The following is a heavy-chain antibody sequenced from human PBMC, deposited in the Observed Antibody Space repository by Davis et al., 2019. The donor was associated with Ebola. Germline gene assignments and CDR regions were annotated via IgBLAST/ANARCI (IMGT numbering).Heavy chain of an antibody. CDR3: ARTRIAAAGTHYYYYYGMDV. D-gene: IGHD6-13*01. J-gene: IGHJ6*02. Sequence: SETLSLTCAVYGGSFSGYYWSWIRQPPGKGLEWIGEINHSGSTNYNPSLKSRVTISVDTSKNQFSLKLSSVTAADTAVYYCARTRIAAAGTHYYYYYGMDVWGQGTTVTVSS. CDR2: INHSGST. V-gene: IGHV4-34*01. CDR1: GGSFSGYY.